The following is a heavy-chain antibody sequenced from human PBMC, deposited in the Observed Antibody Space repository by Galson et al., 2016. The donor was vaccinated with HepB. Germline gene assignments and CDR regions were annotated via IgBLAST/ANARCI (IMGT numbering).Heavy chain of an antibody. J-gene: IGHJ4*02. V-gene: IGHV3-73*01. CDR1: GFTFSASN. D-gene: IGHD1-26*01. Sequence: SLRLSCAGSGFTFSASNMYWVRQASGKGLEWIGRIKTRPENYATAYAASVTGRFIVSRDDSKNTAYLQMDSLKIEDTAVYYCTRMEKWDLPFDYWGPGTLVTVSS. CDR3: TRMEKWDLPFDY. CDR2: IKTRPENYAT.